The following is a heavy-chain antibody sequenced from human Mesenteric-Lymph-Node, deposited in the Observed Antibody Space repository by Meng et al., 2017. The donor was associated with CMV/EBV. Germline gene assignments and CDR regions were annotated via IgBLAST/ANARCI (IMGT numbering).Heavy chain of an antibody. CDR2: IHPNSGTT. CDR1: GYTFTAFC. CDR3: ARGDTVVTPDY. D-gene: IGHD4-23*01. J-gene: IGHJ4*02. V-gene: IGHV1-2*02. Sequence: ASVKVSCKASGYTFTAFCIHWMRQAPGQGLEWVGWIHPNSGTTNYAQNFQGRVTMTRDTSITIAYMDLSSLRIDDTAVYYCARGDTVVTPDYWGRGTLVTVSS.